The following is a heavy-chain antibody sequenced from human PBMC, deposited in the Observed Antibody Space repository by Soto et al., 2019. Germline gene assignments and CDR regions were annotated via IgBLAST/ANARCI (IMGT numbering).Heavy chain of an antibody. Sequence: QVQLQESGPGLVKPSETLSLSCTVSGGSISGYYWSWIRQPPGKGLEWIGYIYSTGSTTYNPSLKTRVSISIHTSQTRFSLKVTSVTTADTAVYYWARENGRYATGEIYSWGKGTLVTVSS. CDR3: ARENGRYATGEIYS. CDR2: IYSTGST. D-gene: IGHD2-8*01. J-gene: IGHJ1*01. CDR1: GGSISGYY. V-gene: IGHV4-59*01.